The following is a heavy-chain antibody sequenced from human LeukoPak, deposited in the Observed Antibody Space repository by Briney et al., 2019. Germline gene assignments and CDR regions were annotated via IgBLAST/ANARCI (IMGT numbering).Heavy chain of an antibody. CDR2: ISSSSSYI. CDR1: GFTFSSYS. V-gene: IGHV3-21*01. Sequence: GGSLRLSCAASGFTFSSYSMNWVRQAPGKGLEWVSSISSSSSYIYYADSVKGRFTISGDNAKNSLYLQMNSLRAEDTAVYYCAEEVATRARGGTWGQGTLVTVSS. D-gene: IGHD5-12*01. J-gene: IGHJ5*02. CDR3: AEEVATRARGGT.